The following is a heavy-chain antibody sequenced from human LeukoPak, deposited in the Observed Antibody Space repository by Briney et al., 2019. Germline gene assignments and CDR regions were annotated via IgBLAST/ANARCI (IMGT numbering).Heavy chain of an antibody. D-gene: IGHD3-3*01. CDR3: ARDVYDFWSGYYD. CDR1: GGSINSGAYY. Sequence: SENVSLTCTVSGGSINSGAYYYNWIRQPAGKGLEWIGRIYTSGSTHYNHALKSRLTISVDTSKNQLSLKLSSVTAADTAVYYCARDVYDFWSGYYDWGPGTLVTVSS. CDR2: IYTSGST. J-gene: IGHJ4*02. V-gene: IGHV4-61*02.